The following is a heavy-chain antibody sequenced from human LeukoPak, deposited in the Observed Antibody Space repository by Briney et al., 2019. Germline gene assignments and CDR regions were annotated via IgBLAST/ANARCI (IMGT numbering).Heavy chain of an antibody. J-gene: IGHJ6*02. CDR3: AKDYGSGSPDDYYYAMDV. CDR2: ISWNRGSI. CDR1: GFTFDDYA. D-gene: IGHD3-10*01. Sequence: GGSLRLSCAASGFTFDDYAMHWVRQAPGKGLEWVSGISWNRGSIGYADSVKGRFTISRDNAKNSLCLQMNSLRAEDTALYYCAKDYGSGSPDDYYYAMDVWGQGTTVTVSS. V-gene: IGHV3-9*01.